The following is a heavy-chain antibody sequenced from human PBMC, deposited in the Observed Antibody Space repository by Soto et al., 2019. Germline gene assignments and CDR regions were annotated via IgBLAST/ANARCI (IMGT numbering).Heavy chain of an antibody. CDR1: GGSISSYY. D-gene: IGHD3-9*01. CDR2: IYYSGST. J-gene: IGHJ4*02. V-gene: IGHV4-59*01. CDR3: ASIFLRGQLDY. Sequence: SETLSLTCTVSGGSISSYYWRWIRQPPGKGLEWIGYIYYSGSTNYNPSLKSRVTIPLDTSKNQFSLKLSSVTAADTAVYYCASIFLRGQLDYGGQGTLVTVSS.